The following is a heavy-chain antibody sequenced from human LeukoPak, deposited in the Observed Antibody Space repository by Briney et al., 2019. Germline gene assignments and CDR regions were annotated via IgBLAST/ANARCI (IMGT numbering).Heavy chain of an antibody. CDR3: ARDSPLTVTSAGYNWFDP. J-gene: IGHJ5*02. V-gene: IGHV1-46*01. Sequence: ASVKVSCKASGYTFTSYYMHWVRQAPGQGLEWMGIINPSGGSTSYAQKFQGRVTMTRDMSTSTVYMELSSLRSEDTAVYYCARDSPLTVTSAGYNWFDPWGQGTLVTVSS. CDR1: GYTFTSYY. D-gene: IGHD4-17*01. CDR2: INPSGGST.